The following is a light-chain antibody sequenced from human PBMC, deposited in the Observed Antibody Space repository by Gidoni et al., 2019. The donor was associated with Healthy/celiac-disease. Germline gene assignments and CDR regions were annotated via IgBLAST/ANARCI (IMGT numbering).Light chain of an antibody. CDR1: QSISSW. J-gene: IGKJ1*01. V-gene: IGKV1-5*03. Sequence: DIQMTQSPSTLSASVGDRVTITCRASQSISSWLAWYQQKPGKAPKLLIYKASSLESGVPSRFSGSGSGTEFTLTISSLQPDDFATYYCQHGTFXQXTKVEIK. CDR2: KAS. CDR3: QHGT.